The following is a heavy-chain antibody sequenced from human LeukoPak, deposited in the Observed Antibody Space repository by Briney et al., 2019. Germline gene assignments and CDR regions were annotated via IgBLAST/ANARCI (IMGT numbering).Heavy chain of an antibody. CDR1: GYTFTSYY. D-gene: IGHD3-10*01. CDR3: ARAMVRGVLPAAEAFDI. Sequence: ASVKVSCKASGYTFTSYYMHWVRQAPGQGLEWMGIINPSGGSTSYAQKFQGRVTMTRDTSISTTYMELSRLRSDDTAVYYCARAMVRGVLPAAEAFDIWGQGTMVTVSS. CDR2: INPSGGST. V-gene: IGHV1-46*01. J-gene: IGHJ3*02.